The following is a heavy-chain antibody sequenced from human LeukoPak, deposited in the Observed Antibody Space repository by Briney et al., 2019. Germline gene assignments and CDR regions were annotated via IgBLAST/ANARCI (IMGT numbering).Heavy chain of an antibody. CDR2: TSGSGGST. CDR1: GFTFSSYA. V-gene: IGHV3-23*01. Sequence: PGGSLRLSCAASGFTFSSYAMSWVRQAPGKGLEWVSGTSGSGGSTYYAGSVKGRFTISRDNSKNTLYLQMNSLRVEDTAVYYCAKNGGSQCYSHLDSWGQGILVTVSS. CDR3: AKNGGSQCYSHLDS. J-gene: IGHJ4*02. D-gene: IGHD2-15*01.